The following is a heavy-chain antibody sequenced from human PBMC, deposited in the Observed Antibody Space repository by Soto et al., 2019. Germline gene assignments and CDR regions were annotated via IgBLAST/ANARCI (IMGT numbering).Heavy chain of an antibody. CDR3: ARQAVGAAPDDY. CDR2: IYYSGST. V-gene: IGHV4-39*01. J-gene: IGHJ4*02. CDR1: GGSISSSSYY. D-gene: IGHD1-26*01. Sequence: PSETLSLTCTVSGGSISSSSYYWGWIRQPPGKGLEWIGSIYYSGSTYYNPSLKSRVTISVDTSKNQFSLKLSSVTAADTAVYYCARQAVGAAPDDYWGQGTLVTVSS.